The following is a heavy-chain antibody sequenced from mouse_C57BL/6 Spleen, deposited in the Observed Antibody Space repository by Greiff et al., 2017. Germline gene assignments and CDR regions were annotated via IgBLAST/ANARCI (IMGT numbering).Heavy chain of an antibody. Sequence: EVQLVESGGGLVKPGGSLKLSCAASGFTFSSYAMSWVRQTPEKRLEWVATISAGGSYTYYPDNVKGRFTITRDNAKNNLYLQMSHLKSEDTAMYYCARGTTVVDYAMDYWGQGTSVTVSS. J-gene: IGHJ4*01. CDR2: ISAGGSYT. CDR1: GFTFSSYA. CDR3: ARGTTVVDYAMDY. V-gene: IGHV5-4*01. D-gene: IGHD1-1*01.